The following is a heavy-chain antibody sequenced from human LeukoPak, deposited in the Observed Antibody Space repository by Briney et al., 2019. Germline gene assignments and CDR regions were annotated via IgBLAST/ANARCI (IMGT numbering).Heavy chain of an antibody. Sequence: GGSLRLSCAVSGFTFSTYTMSWVRQAPGKGLEWVANIKQDGSEKYYVDSVKGRFTISRDNAKNSLYLQMNSLRAEDTAVYYCARIGRFLEWLRSFVYDYWGQGTLVTVSS. D-gene: IGHD3-3*01. V-gene: IGHV3-7*01. J-gene: IGHJ4*02. CDR3: ARIGRFLEWLRSFVYDY. CDR1: GFTFSTYT. CDR2: IKQDGSEK.